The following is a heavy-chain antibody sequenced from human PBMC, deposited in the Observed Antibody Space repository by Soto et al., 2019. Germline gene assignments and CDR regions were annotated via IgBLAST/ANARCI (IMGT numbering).Heavy chain of an antibody. CDR1: GIIFGSRA. J-gene: IGHJ4*02. Sequence: GGSLRLSCVASGIIFGSRAMSWVRQAPGKGLEWVSTITDTGGDTKYADSVRGRFTISRDNSKNTLYLQMNSLRAEDTAVYYCAKGRYYYDSSGLDYWGQGTLVTVSS. CDR3: AKGRYYYDSSGLDY. V-gene: IGHV3-23*01. D-gene: IGHD3-22*01. CDR2: ITDTGGDT.